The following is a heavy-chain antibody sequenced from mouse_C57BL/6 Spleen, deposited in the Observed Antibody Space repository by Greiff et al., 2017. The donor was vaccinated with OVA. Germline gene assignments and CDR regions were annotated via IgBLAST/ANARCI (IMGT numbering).Heavy chain of an antibody. J-gene: IGHJ1*03. CDR2: ISRGSSTI. Sequence: DVKLVESGGGLVKPGGSLKLSCAASGFTFSDYGMHWVRQAPEQGLEWVAYISRGSSTIYYADTVKGRFTISRDNAKNTLFLQMTSLRSEDTAMYYCARDDGCYWYFDVWGTGTTVTVSS. CDR3: ARDDGCYWYFDV. D-gene: IGHD2-3*01. CDR1: GFTFSDYG. V-gene: IGHV5-17*01.